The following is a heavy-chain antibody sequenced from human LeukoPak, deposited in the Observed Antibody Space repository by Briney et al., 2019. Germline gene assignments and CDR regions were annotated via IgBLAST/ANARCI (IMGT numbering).Heavy chain of an antibody. J-gene: IGHJ4*02. CDR1: GFTFSSYA. V-gene: IGHV3-23*01. D-gene: IGHD1-26*01. CDR2: ICGSGDST. CDR3: AKDVGKWESLHFFDY. Sequence: PGGSLRLSCAASGFTFSSYAMSWVRQAPGKGLEWVSVICGSGDSTYYADSVKGRFTISRDDSRNTLYLQMNSLRGDDTAVYYCAKDVGKWESLHFFDYWGQGTLVTVSS.